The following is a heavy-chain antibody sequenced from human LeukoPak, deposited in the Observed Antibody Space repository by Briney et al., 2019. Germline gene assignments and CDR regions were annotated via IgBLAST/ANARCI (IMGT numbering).Heavy chain of an antibody. V-gene: IGHV3-21*01. D-gene: IGHD2/OR15-2a*01. Sequence: GGSLRLSCAASGFTFSSHAMNWVRQAPGKGLEWVSSISSGSDFIYYADLLKGRFTISRDNAKNSLYLQMNSLTADDTAVYYCARTLSRSAGDYGGQGTLVTVSS. CDR1: GFTFSSHA. J-gene: IGHJ4*02. CDR2: ISSGSDFI. CDR3: ARTLSRSAGDY.